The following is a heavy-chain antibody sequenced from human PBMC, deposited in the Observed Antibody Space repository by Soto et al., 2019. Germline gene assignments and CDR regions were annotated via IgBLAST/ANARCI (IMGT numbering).Heavy chain of an antibody. D-gene: IGHD3-3*01. J-gene: IGHJ4*02. CDR2: ISGSGGST. V-gene: IGHV3-23*01. Sequence: AGGSLSVWKGAAEGTIGNFAVSWVRQDPGKGLEWVSAISGSGGSTYYADSVKGRFTISRDNSKNTLYLQMNSLRAEDTAVYYCAKGSTSQLEWLLPYYFDYWGQGTLVTVSS. CDR1: EGTIGNFA. CDR3: AKGSTSQLEWLLPYYFDY.